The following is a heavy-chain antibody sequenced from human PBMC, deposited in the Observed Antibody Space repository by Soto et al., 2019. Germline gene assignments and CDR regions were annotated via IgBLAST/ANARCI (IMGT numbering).Heavy chain of an antibody. J-gene: IGHJ4*02. CDR1: GISLSNERVG. D-gene: IGHD2-2*01. CDR3: ARAIFRLGYCGSTRCYELDY. V-gene: IGHV2-26*01. Sequence: SGPTLVNPTETLTLTCTVSGISLSNERVGVSWIRQPPGRALEWLADIFSNEEKSYSTFLRSRLTISKDTSRSQVVLTMTNMDPVDTGTYYCARAIFRLGYCGSTRCYELDYWGQGTTVTVSS. CDR2: IFSNEEK.